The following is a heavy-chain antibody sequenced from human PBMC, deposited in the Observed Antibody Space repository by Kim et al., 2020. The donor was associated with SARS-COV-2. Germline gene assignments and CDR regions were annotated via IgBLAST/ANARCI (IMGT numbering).Heavy chain of an antibody. CDR1: GGSISSSSYY. Sequence: SETLSLTCTVSGGSISSSSYYWGWIRQPPGKGLEWIGSIYYSGSTYYNPSLKSRVTISVDTSKNQFSLKLSSVTAADTAVYYCARHGNYGDYSWGPYFDYWGQGTLVTVSS. D-gene: IGHD4-17*01. CDR3: ARHGNYGDYSWGPYFDY. J-gene: IGHJ4*02. CDR2: IYYSGST. V-gene: IGHV4-39*01.